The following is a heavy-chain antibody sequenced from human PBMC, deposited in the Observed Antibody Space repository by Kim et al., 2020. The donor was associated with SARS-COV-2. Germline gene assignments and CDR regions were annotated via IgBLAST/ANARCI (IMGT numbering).Heavy chain of an antibody. D-gene: IGHD3-16*01. Sequence: YAQGFTGRFVFSLDTSVSTAYLHISSLKTEDTAMYYCARNKWGSSFFFDYWGQGTLVTVSS. J-gene: IGHJ4*02. V-gene: IGHV7-4-1*02. CDR3: ARNKWGSSFFFDY.